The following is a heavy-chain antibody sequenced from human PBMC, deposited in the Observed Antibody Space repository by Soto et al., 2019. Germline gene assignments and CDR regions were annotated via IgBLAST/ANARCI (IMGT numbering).Heavy chain of an antibody. CDR2: INPYNGNT. CDR3: ARDWFGIDY. Sequence: QVQLVQSGAEVKKPGASVKVSCKASGYTFTSYGISWVRQAPGQGLEWMGWINPYNGNTNYAQKLQGRVTMTTATSTNTAYMELRSLRSDATAVYYCARDWFGIDYWGQGTLVTVSS. D-gene: IGHD3-16*01. J-gene: IGHJ4*02. V-gene: IGHV1-18*01. CDR1: GYTFTSYG.